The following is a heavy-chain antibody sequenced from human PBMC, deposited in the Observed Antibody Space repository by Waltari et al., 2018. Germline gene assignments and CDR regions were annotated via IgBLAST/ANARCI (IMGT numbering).Heavy chain of an antibody. CDR2: IISSSSTI. CDR3: ARARYNWKQNPVDY. CDR1: GFTFSSYS. V-gene: IGHV3-48*04. Sequence: EVQLVESGGGLVQPGGSLRLSCAASGFTFSSYSMNWVRQAPGKGLGLVSYIISSSSTIYYADSVKGRFTISRDNAKNSLYLQMNSLRAEDTAVYYCARARYNWKQNPVDYWGQGTLVTVSS. J-gene: IGHJ4*02. D-gene: IGHD1-20*01.